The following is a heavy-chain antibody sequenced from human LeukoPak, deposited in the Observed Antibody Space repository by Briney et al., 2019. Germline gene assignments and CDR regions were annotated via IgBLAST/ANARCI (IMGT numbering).Heavy chain of an antibody. Sequence: ASVNVSCKASGYTFTSYDINWVRQATGQGLEWMGWMNPNSGNTGYAQKFQGRVTMTRNTSISTAYVELSSLRSEDTAVYYCARGSGYYYGSGSFPFDYWGQGTLVTVSS. CDR2: MNPNSGNT. CDR1: GYTFTSYD. V-gene: IGHV1-8*01. D-gene: IGHD3-10*01. CDR3: ARGSGYYYGSGSFPFDY. J-gene: IGHJ4*02.